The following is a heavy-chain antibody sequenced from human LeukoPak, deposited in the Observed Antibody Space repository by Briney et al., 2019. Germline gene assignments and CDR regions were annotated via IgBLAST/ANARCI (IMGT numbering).Heavy chain of an antibody. Sequence: PSETLSLTCAVSGYSISSGYYWGWIRQPPGKGLEWIGSIYHSGSTYYNPSLKSRVTISVDTSKNQFSLKLSSVTAADTAVYYCARSSDYYDSSGYYYYYYMDVWGKGTTVTVSS. J-gene: IGHJ6*03. CDR2: IYHSGST. V-gene: IGHV4-38-2*01. CDR3: ARSSDYYDSSGYYYYYYMDV. D-gene: IGHD3-22*01. CDR1: GYSISSGYY.